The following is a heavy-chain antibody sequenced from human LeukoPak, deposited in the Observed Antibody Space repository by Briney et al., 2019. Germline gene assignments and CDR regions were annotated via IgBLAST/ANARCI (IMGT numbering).Heavy chain of an antibody. Sequence: PGRSLRLSCAASGFTFSSYGMHWVRQAPGKGLEWVAVISYDGSNKYYADSVKGRFTISRDNSKNTLYLQMNSLRAEDTAVYYCAEGVGCYDSSGYSPHYWGQGTLVTVSS. CDR2: ISYDGSNK. V-gene: IGHV3-30*18. CDR1: GFTFSSYG. CDR3: AEGVGCYDSSGYSPHY. D-gene: IGHD3-22*01. J-gene: IGHJ4*02.